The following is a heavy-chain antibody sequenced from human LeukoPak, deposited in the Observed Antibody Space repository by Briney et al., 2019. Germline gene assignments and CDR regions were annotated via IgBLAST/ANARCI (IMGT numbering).Heavy chain of an antibody. J-gene: IGHJ4*02. CDR2: ISSSSSYI. D-gene: IGHD6-13*01. CDR1: GFTFSSYS. Sequence: AGGSLRLSCAASGFTFSSYSMNWVRQAPGKGLEWVSSISSSSSYIYYADSVKGRFTISRDNAKNSLYLQMNSLRAEDTAVYYCARSGYSSSWYALGYWGQGTLVTVSS. V-gene: IGHV3-21*06. CDR3: ARSGYSSSWYALGY.